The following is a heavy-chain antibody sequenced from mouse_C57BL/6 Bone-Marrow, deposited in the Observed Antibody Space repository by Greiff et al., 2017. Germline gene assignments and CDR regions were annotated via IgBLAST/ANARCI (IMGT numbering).Heavy chain of an antibody. CDR3: ARLPLLLRCYYAMDY. CDR2: ILPGSGST. CDR1: GYTFTGYW. V-gene: IGHV1-9*01. D-gene: IGHD1-1*01. J-gene: IGHJ4*01. Sequence: QVQLKQSGAELMKPGASVKLSCKATGYTFTGYWIEWVKQRPGHGLEWIGEILPGSGSTNYNEKFKGKATFTADTSSNTAYMQLSSLTTEDSAIYYYARLPLLLRCYYAMDYWGQGTSGTVSS.